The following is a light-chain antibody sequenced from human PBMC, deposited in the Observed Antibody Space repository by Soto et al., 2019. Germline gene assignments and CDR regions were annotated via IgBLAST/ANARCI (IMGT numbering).Light chain of an antibody. CDR1: QSIHTS. Sequence: VLTQSPATLSLSPGERSTLSCRASQSIHTSLAWYQQKPGQPPRLVVYDSTLRANGVPDRFGGSRSGTEFTLTINNLETEDFAVYYCQQRNVWHTITFGQGTRLEIK. CDR3: QQRNVWHTIT. CDR2: DST. J-gene: IGKJ5*01. V-gene: IGKV3D-11*02.